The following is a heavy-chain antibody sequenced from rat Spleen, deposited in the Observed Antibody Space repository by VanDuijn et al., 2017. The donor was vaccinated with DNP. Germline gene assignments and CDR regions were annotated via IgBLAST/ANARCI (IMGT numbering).Heavy chain of an antibody. V-gene: IGHV5S13*01. D-gene: IGHD1-11*01. CDR3: ATGVYGGYEDWFAY. CDR2: ITSGDST. Sequence: EVQLVKSGGGLVQPGRSLKLSCAVSRFTFSDYDMAWVRQAPTKGLEWVASITSGDSTSSPDSVKGRFTISRDNAKNTLYLQMDSLRAEDTATYYCATGVYGGYEDWFAYWGQGTLVTVSS. CDR1: RFTFSDYD. J-gene: IGHJ3*01.